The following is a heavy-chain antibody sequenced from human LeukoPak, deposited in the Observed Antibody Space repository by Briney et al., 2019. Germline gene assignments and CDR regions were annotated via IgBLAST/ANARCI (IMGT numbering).Heavy chain of an antibody. CDR3: ARDNNLGFDY. CDR2: IRGSASGLGSGM. V-gene: IGHV3-48*04. CDR1: GFIFSDYS. J-gene: IGHJ4*02. D-gene: IGHD1-1*01. Sequence: GGSLRLSCAASGFIFSDYSMNWVRQAPGKGLEWVSNIRGSASGLGSGMYYADSVKGRLTISRDDAKNSLYLQMSSLRAEDTAFYYCARDNNLGFDYWGQGALVTVSS.